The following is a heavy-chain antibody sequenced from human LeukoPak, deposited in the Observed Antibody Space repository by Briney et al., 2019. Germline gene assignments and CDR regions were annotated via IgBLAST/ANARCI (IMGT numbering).Heavy chain of an antibody. D-gene: IGHD2-15*01. V-gene: IGHV4-61*01. CDR1: GGSVSSGSYY. Sequence: SETLSLTCTVSGGSVSSGSYYWSWIRQPPGKGLEWIGYIYYSGSTNYNPSLKSRVTISVDTSKNQFSLKLSSVTAADTAVYYCARYSVGGYCSGGSCFPSDAFDIWGQGTMVTVSS. CDR3: ARYSVGGYCSGGSCFPSDAFDI. J-gene: IGHJ3*02. CDR2: IYYSGST.